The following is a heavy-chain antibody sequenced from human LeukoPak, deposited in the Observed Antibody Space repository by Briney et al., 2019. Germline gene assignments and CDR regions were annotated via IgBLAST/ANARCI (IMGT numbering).Heavy chain of an antibody. Sequence: GGSLRLSCAASGFTFRTYDMSWVRQAPGKGLEWVAVISYDGSNKYYADSVKGRFTISRDNSKNTLYLQMNSLRAEDTAVYYCASTASYYYDSSGYIDYWGQGTLVTVSS. V-gene: IGHV3-30-3*01. CDR1: GFTFRTYD. CDR3: ASTASYYYDSSGYIDY. D-gene: IGHD3-22*01. CDR2: ISYDGSNK. J-gene: IGHJ4*02.